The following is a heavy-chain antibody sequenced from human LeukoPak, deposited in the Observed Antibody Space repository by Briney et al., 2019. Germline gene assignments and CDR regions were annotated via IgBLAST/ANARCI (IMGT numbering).Heavy chain of an antibody. D-gene: IGHD6-13*01. CDR2: IYSGGST. CDR3: ARGIAAAAEFDY. J-gene: IGHJ4*02. Sequence: GGSLRLSCAASGFTFSSYWMHWVRQAPGKGLEWVSVIYSGGSTYYADSVKGRFTISRDNSKNTLYLQMNSLRAEDTAVYYCARGIAAAAEFDYWGQGTLVTVSS. V-gene: IGHV3-53*01. CDR1: GFTFSSYW.